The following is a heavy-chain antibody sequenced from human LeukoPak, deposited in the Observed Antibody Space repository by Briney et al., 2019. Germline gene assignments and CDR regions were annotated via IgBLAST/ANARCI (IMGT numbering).Heavy chain of an antibody. D-gene: IGHD3-10*01. V-gene: IGHV1-2*02. CDR3: QMYYYGSGSYPLYYFDY. J-gene: IGHJ4*02. CDR1: GYTFTGYY. CDR2: INPNSGGT. Sequence: ASVKVSCKASGYTFTGYYMHWVRQAPGQGLEWMGWINPNSGGTNYAQKLQGRVTMTTDTSTSTAYMELRSLRSDDTAVYYCQMYYYGSGSYPLYYFDYWGQGTLVTVSS.